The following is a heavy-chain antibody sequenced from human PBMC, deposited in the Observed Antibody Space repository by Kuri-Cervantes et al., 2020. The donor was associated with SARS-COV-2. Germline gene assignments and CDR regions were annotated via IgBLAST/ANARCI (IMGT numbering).Heavy chain of an antibody. CDR3: AQDVQYCTRTSCSHYDYYGMDV. J-gene: IGHJ6*02. CDR2: IYSGGSST. CDR1: GFTFSSYA. D-gene: IGHD2-2*01. Sequence: GESLKISCAVSGFTFSSYAMSWVRQAPGKGLEWVSVIYSGGSSTYYADSVKGRFTISRDNSKNTLYLQMNSLRAEDTAVYYCAQDVQYCTRTSCSHYDYYGMDVWGQGTTVTVSS. V-gene: IGHV3-23*03.